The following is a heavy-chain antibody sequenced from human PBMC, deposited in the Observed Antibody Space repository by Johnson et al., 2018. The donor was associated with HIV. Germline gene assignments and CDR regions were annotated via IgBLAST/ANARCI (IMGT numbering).Heavy chain of an antibody. Sequence: QVQLVESGGGVVQPGGSLRLSCAASGFIFSSYGMHWVRQAPGKGLEWVAFIWYDGSRKYYPDSVKGRFTISRVNSKNMLYLQMNSLRVEDTAVYYCVKEASRGTVTQATDAFDIWGQGTVVTVSS. CDR1: GFIFSSYG. CDR3: VKEASRGTVTQATDAFDI. CDR2: IWYDGSRK. J-gene: IGHJ3*02. D-gene: IGHD4-17*01. V-gene: IGHV3-30*02.